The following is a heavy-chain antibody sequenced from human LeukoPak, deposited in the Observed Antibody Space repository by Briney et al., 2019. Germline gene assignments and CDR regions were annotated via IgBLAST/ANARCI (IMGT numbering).Heavy chain of an antibody. D-gene: IGHD2-2*01. V-gene: IGHV4-39*01. CDR3: ARSLVVPAHYYYYYYMDV. CDR1: GGSISSSSYY. J-gene: IGHJ6*03. Sequence: PPETLSLTCTLSGGSISSSSYYWGWIRQPPGKGLEWIGSIYHSGSTYYNPSLNSRVTISVDTSKNQFSLKLRSVTAADTAVYYCARSLVVPAHYYYYYYMDVSGKGTTVTVSS. CDR2: IYHSGST.